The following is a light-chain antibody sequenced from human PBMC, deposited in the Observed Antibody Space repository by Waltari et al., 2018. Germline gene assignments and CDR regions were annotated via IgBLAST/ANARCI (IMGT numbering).Light chain of an antibody. J-gene: IGKJ5*01. CDR1: QSVDSN. CDR3: QQSYS. CDR2: AAS. Sequence: MTQSTATLSVSPGEEATLSCRASQSVDSNLAWYQQKPGKAPKLRIYAASTLQSGVPSRFSGRGSGTDFALTISSLQPEDFATYYCQQSYSFGQGTRLEIK. V-gene: IGKV1-39*01.